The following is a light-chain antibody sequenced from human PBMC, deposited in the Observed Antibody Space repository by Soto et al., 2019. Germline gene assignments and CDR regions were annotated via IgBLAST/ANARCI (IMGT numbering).Light chain of an antibody. Sequence: DIHMSQSPSSLFAYVEDGVTITFRASQSISSYLNWYQLKPGKAPKLLIYAASSLQSGVPSRFSGSGSGTDFTLTSSSLQPEDFATYYWRQSYSTWTFSQGTKVDIK. CDR1: QSISSY. J-gene: IGKJ1*01. V-gene: IGKV1-39*01. CDR3: RQSYSTWT. CDR2: AAS.